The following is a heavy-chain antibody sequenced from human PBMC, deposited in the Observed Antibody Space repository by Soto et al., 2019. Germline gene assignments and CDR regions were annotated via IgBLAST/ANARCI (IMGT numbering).Heavy chain of an antibody. Sequence: GESLKISCKGSGYSFTSYWIGWVRQMPGKGLEWMGIIYPGDSDTRYSPSFQGQVTISADKSISTAYLQWSSLKASDTAMYYCARRRDSSSYTEESWFEPWGQGTLVTVSS. CDR1: GYSFTSYW. CDR2: IYPGDSDT. J-gene: IGHJ5*02. D-gene: IGHD6-6*01. V-gene: IGHV5-51*01. CDR3: ARRRDSSSYTEESWFEP.